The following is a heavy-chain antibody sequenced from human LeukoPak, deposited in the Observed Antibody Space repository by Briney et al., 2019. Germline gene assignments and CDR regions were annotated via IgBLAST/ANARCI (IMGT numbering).Heavy chain of an antibody. J-gene: IGHJ4*02. CDR2: ISYSGGST. V-gene: IGHV3-23*01. D-gene: IGHD2-15*01. Sequence: GGSLRLSCAASGFTFSTYGMSWVRQAPGKGLEWVSAISYSGGSTYYADAVKGRFTISRDNSKNTLYLQMNSLRAEDTAVYYCAKGHRYCSGGSCYVDYFDYWGQGTLVTVSS. CDR3: AKGHRYCSGGSCYVDYFDY. CDR1: GFTFSTYG.